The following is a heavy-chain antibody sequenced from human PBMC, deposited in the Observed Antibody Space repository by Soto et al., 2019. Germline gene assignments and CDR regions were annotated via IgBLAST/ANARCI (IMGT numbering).Heavy chain of an antibody. V-gene: IGHV3-74*01. Sequence: EVQLVESGGGLVQPGGSLRLSCAASGFTFSIYWMHWVRQAPGKGPVWVSRIDNAGSSARYADSVKGRFTISRDNAKNTVYLQMTGLRAEDTAVYSCTRVGGSVSGMDVWGQGTTVTVSS. D-gene: IGHD1-26*01. CDR1: GFTFSIYW. CDR3: TRVGGSVSGMDV. CDR2: IDNAGSSA. J-gene: IGHJ6*02.